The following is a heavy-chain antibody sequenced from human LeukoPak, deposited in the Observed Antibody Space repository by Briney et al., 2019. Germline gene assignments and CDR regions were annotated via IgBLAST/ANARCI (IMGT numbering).Heavy chain of an antibody. Sequence: PGGSLRLSCAASGFTFSSYSMNWVRQAPGKGLEWVSYISSSSSTIYYADSVKGRFTTSRDNAKNSLYLQMNSLRAEDTAVYYCAREPPRSGYDFSFDYWGQGTLVTVSS. J-gene: IGHJ4*02. V-gene: IGHV3-48*01. CDR3: AREPPRSGYDFSFDY. CDR2: ISSSSSTI. D-gene: IGHD5-12*01. CDR1: GFTFSSYS.